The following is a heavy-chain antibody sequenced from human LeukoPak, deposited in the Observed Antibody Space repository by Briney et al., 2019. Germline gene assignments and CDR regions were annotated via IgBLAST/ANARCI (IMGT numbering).Heavy chain of an antibody. J-gene: IGHJ4*02. CDR3: ARRWDYDSSGYYSGDYFDY. CDR2: IYPGDSDT. CDR1: GYSFTSYW. Sequence: HGESLKISCEGSGYSFTSYWIGWVRQMPGKGLEWMGIIYPGDSDTRYSPSFQGQVTISADKSISTAYLQWSSLKASDTAMYYCARRWDYDSSGYYSGDYFDYWGQGTLVTVSS. V-gene: IGHV5-51*01. D-gene: IGHD3-22*01.